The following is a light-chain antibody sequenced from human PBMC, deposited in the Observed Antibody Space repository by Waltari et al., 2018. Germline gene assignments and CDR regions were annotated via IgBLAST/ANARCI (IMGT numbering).Light chain of an antibody. CDR3: QQLNSYPIT. Sequence: IQLTQSPSSLSASVGDRVTITCRASQGISSNLAWYQQKPGKAPKLLISAASTLQSGVPLRFSGSGSGTDFTLTISSLQPEDFGTYYCQQLNSYPITFGQGTRLEIK. V-gene: IGKV1-9*01. CDR2: AAS. CDR1: QGISSN. J-gene: IGKJ5*01.